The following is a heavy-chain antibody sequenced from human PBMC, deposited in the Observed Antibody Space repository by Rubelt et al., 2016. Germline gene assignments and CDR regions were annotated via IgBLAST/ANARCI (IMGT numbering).Heavy chain of an antibody. D-gene: IGHD2-15*01. CDR3: ANGRTPDY. J-gene: IGHJ4*02. CDR1: RFTFSSYA. V-gene: IGHV3-23*01. CDR2: ISGSGDRA. Sequence: EVQLWESGGDLVQPGGWLRLSCVASRFTFSSYAMSWVRQAPGQGREWVSGISGSGDRAFYVDSVKGRFTISRDNSKNKLYLQMNSLRAQDTAVYYRANGRTPDYWGQGTRVTVAS.